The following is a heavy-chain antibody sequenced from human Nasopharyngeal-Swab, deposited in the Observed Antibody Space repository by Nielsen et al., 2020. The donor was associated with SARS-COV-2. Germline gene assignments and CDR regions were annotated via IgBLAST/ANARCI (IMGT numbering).Heavy chain of an antibody. D-gene: IGHD6-13*01. V-gene: IGHV5-51*01. Sequence: GESLKISCKGSGYSFTSYWIGWVRQMPGKGLELMGIIYPGDSDTRYSPSFQGQVTISADKSISTAYLQWSSLKASDTAMYYCARRGAASSSWYPKTKYYYYYGMDVWGQGTTVTVSS. CDR2: IYPGDSDT. CDR1: GYSFTSYW. J-gene: IGHJ6*02. CDR3: ARRGAASSSWYPKTKYYYYYGMDV.